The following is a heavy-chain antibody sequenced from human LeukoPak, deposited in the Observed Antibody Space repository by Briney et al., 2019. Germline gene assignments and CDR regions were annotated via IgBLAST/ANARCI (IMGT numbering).Heavy chain of an antibody. CDR3: AKDPYSSSSLSHY. J-gene: IGHJ4*02. CDR2: ISWNSGSI. CDR1: GFTFDDYA. V-gene: IGHV3-9*01. D-gene: IGHD6-6*01. Sequence: GRSLRLSCAASGFTFDDYAMHWVRQAPGKGLEWVSGISWNSGSIGYADSVKGRFTISRDNSKNMLFLQMNSLRAEDTAVYYCAKDPYSSSSLSHYWGQGTLVTVSS.